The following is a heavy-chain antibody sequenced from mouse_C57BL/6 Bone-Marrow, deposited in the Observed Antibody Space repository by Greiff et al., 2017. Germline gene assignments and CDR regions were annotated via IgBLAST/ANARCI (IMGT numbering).Heavy chain of an antibody. Sequence: VQLQESGPGLVQPSQSLSITCTVSGFSLTSYGVHWVRQSPGKGLEWLGVIWRGGSTDYNAAFMSRLSITKDNSKSQVFFKMNSLQADDTAIYYCAKNGQNDYDGAWFAYWGQGTLVTVSA. J-gene: IGHJ3*01. CDR2: IWRGGST. CDR1: GFSLTSYG. CDR3: AKNGQNDYDGAWFAY. D-gene: IGHD2-4*01. V-gene: IGHV2-5*01.